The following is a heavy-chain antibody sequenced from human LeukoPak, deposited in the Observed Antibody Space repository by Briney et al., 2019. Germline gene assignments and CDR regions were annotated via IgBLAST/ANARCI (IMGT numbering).Heavy chain of an antibody. CDR1: GGSMSVYY. CDR2: TYYTGTT. CDR3: ARDQRRTSCFDY. V-gene: IGHV4-59*01. J-gene: IGHJ4*02. D-gene: IGHD2-2*01. Sequence: SETLFLTCTVSGGSMSVYYWSWIRQPPGKGLEWIGYTYYTGTTNYNPSLKSRVTILVDTSKNQFSLKLNSVTAADTGVYYCARDQRRTSCFDYWGQGTLVTVSS.